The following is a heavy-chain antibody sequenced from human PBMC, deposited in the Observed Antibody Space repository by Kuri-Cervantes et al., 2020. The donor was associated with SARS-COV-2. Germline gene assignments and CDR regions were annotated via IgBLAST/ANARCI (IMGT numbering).Heavy chain of an antibody. CDR1: GGSISSSSYY. CDR3: ASLSPYEWLRFMDPFYYYYGMDV. D-gene: IGHD5-12*01. J-gene: IGHJ6*02. Sequence: SETLSLTCTVSGGSISSSSYYWGWIRQPPGKGLEWIGSIYYSGSTYYNPSLKSRVTISVDTSKNQFSLNLSSVTAADTAVYYCASLSPYEWLRFMDPFYYYYGMDVWGQGTTVTVSS. CDR2: IYYSGST. V-gene: IGHV4-39*01.